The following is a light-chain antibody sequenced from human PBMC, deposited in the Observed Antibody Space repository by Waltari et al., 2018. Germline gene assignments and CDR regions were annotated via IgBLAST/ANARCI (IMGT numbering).Light chain of an antibody. J-gene: IGLJ2*01. CDR3: SSYTNTNTIV. CDR1: SNDVGVYNY. V-gene: IGLV2-14*03. Sequence: QSALTQPASVSGSPGQSITISCTGTSNDVGVYNYVSWYQHLPGKAPKLIIYYVSRWPSGVSNRFSGSKSGNTASLTISGLQAEDDADYYCSSYTNTNTIVFGGGTKVTVL. CDR2: YVS.